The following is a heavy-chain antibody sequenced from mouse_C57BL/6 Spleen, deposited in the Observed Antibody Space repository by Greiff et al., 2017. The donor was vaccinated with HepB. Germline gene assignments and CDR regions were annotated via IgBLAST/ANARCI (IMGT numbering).Heavy chain of an antibody. CDR3: ARSDDDAMDY. Sequence: QVQLQQPGAELVKPGASVTLSCTASGYTFTSYWMQWVKQRPGQGLEWIGEIGPSDSYTNYNQKFKGKATMTVDTFSSTAYMQLSSLTSEDSAVYYCARSDDDAMDYWGQGTSVTVSS. CDR1: GYTFTSYW. D-gene: IGHD2-12*01. J-gene: IGHJ4*01. CDR2: IGPSDSYT. V-gene: IGHV1-50*01.